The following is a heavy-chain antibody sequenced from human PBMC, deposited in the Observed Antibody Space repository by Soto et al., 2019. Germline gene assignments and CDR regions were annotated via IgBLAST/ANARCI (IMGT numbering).Heavy chain of an antibody. J-gene: IGHJ4*02. Sequence: HPGGSLRLSCAASGFTFSDHYMDWVRQAPGKGLEWIGRTRNKANSYTTEYAASVKGRFTISRDDSKNSLYLRMNSLKTEDTAVYYCARATMGTRDFDYWGQGTLVTVSS. CDR1: GFTFSDHY. V-gene: IGHV3-72*01. D-gene: IGHD1-1*01. CDR2: TRNKANSYTT. CDR3: ARATMGTRDFDY.